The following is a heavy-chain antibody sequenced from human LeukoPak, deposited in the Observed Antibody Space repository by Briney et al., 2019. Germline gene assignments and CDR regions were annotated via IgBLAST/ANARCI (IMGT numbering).Heavy chain of an antibody. J-gene: IGHJ6*04. D-gene: IGHD6-19*01. CDR1: EFTFSSYA. V-gene: IGHV3-30*04. Sequence: GGSLRLSCAASEFTFSSYAMHWVRQAPGKGLEWVAVISYDGRNKYYADSVKGRFTISRDNSMNTLYLQMNSLRAEDTAVYYCARDREWSRVYQYMDVWGKGTTVTVSS. CDR2: ISYDGRNK. CDR3: ARDREWSRVYQYMDV.